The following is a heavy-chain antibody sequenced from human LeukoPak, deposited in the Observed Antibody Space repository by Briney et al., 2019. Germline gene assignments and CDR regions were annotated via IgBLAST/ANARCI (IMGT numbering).Heavy chain of an antibody. J-gene: IGHJ4*02. CDR2: ISSSSSYI. V-gene: IGHV3-21*01. D-gene: IGHD2-2*01. Sequence: PGGSLRLSCAASGFTVSSDFMSWVRQAPGKGLEWVSSISSSSSYIYYADSVKGRFTISRDNAKNSLYLQMNSLRAEDTAVYYCAREPPASPLDYWGQGTLVTVSS. CDR3: AREPPASPLDY. CDR1: GFTVSSDF.